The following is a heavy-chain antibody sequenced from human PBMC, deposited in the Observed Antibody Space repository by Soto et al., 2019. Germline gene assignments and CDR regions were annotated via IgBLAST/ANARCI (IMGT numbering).Heavy chain of an antibody. CDR2: INSDGSST. J-gene: IGHJ3*02. CDR1: GFTFSSYW. V-gene: IGHV3-74*01. D-gene: IGHD3-3*01. CDR3: ARLRGIWSGYAFDI. Sequence: EVQLVESGGGLVQPGGSLRLSCAASGFTFSSYWMHWVRQAPGKGLVWVSRINSDGSSTSYADSVKGRFTISRDNTKNTLYLQMNSLRAEDTAVYYCARLRGIWSGYAFDIWGQGTMVTVSS.